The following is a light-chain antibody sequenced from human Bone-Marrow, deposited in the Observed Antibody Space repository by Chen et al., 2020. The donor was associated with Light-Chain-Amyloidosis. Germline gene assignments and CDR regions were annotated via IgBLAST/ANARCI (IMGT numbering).Light chain of an antibody. CDR1: NIGTTS. Sequence: SYVLTQPSSVSVAPGQTATIACGGNNIGTTSVHWYQQTPGQAPLLVVYDDSDRPSGIPERLSVSNSGTTATLTISRVEAGDEADYYCQVWDRSSDRPVFGGGTKLTVL. V-gene: IGLV3-21*02. CDR3: QVWDRSSDRPV. J-gene: IGLJ3*02. CDR2: DDS.